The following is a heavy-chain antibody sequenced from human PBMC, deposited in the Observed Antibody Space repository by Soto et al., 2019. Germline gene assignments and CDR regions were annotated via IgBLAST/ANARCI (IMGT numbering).Heavy chain of an antibody. J-gene: IGHJ6*04. CDR2: IYSGGST. CDR3: DRERPICSGWDLGSVDF. Sequence: EVQLVEYGGVLVQPGGSLRLSCAASGFTVSSNYMSWVRQAPGKGLEWVSVIYSGGSTYYADSMKGRFTISRHNSKNTRYLQMNSLRAEYTDVYYCDRERPICSGWDLGSVDFWGKVTTVTVSS. CDR1: GFTVSSNY. D-gene: IGHD6-19*01. V-gene: IGHV3-53*04.